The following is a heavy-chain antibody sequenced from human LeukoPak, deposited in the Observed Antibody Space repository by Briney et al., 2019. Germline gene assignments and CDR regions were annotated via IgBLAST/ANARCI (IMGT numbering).Heavy chain of an antibody. CDR3: ARDGSPYYDSSGTETDY. CDR2: INPSGGST. J-gene: IGHJ4*02. Sequence: ASVKVSCKASGYTFTSDYMHWVRQAPGQGLEWMGIINPSGGSTSYAQKFQGRVTMTRDTSTSTVYMELSSLRSEDTAVYYCARDGSPYYDSSGTETDYWGQGTLVTVSS. CDR1: GYTFTSDY. D-gene: IGHD3-22*01. V-gene: IGHV1-46*01.